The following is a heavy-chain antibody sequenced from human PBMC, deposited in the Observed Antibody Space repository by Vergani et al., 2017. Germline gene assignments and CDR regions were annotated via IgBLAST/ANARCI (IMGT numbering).Heavy chain of an antibody. J-gene: IGHJ5*02. V-gene: IGHV1-18*04. D-gene: IGHD3-9*01. CDR3: ARDSLYYDILTGLIASWFDP. Sequence: QVQLVQSGAEVKKPGASVKVSCKASGYTFTSYGISWVRQAPGQGLEWMGWISAYNGNTNYAQKLQGRVTMTTDTSTSTAYMELRSLRSDDTAVYYCARDSLYYDILTGLIASWFDPWGQGTLVTVSS. CDR1: GYTFTSYG. CDR2: ISAYNGNT.